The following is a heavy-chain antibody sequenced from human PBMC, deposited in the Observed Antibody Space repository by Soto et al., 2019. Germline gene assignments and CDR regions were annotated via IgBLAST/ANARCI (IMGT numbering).Heavy chain of an antibody. CDR3: ARRGYCCGGSCYNAFDI. J-gene: IGHJ3*02. Sequence: PGESLKISCKGSGYSFTSYWIGWVRQMPGKGLEWMGIIYPGDSDTRYSPSFQGQVTISADKSISTAYLQWSSLKASDTAMYYCARRGYCCGGSCYNAFDIWGQGTMVTVSS. V-gene: IGHV5-51*01. D-gene: IGHD2-15*01. CDR1: GYSFTSYW. CDR2: IYPGDSDT.